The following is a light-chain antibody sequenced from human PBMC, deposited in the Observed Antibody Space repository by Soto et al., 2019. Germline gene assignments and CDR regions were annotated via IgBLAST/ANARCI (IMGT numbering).Light chain of an antibody. V-gene: IGLV1-47*01. CDR3: ATWDDSPHV. CDR2: RNN. J-gene: IGLJ1*01. Sequence: QSVLTQPPSASGTPGQGVTISCSGSTSNIGSNYVYWYQQLPGTAPKLLIYRNNQRPSGVPDRFSGSKSGTSASLAISGLRSDDEADYFCATWDDSPHVFGTGTKVTVL. CDR1: TSNIGSNY.